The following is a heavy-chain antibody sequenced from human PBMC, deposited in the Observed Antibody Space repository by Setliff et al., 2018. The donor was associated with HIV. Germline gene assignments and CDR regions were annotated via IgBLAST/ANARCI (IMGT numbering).Heavy chain of an antibody. CDR2: IYHSGPT. J-gene: IGHJ5*02. CDR1: GGSFTDSDYY. CDR3: ARLEQLINWFDP. V-gene: IGHV4-39*01. D-gene: IGHD1-1*01. Sequence: ASETLSLTCTVSGGSFTDSDYYWAWVRQAPGKGLEWIGSIYHSGPTYYNPSLKGRITMSVDTSRNQFSLRLTYVTATDTAVYFCARLEQLINWFDPWGQGTLVTVSS.